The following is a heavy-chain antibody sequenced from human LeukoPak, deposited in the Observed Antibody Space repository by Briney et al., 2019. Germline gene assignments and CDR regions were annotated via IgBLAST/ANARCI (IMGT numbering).Heavy chain of an antibody. CDR3: ARDGNDWYSSGRYFDY. J-gene: IGHJ4*02. V-gene: IGHV7-4-1*02. CDR2: INTNTGNP. CDR1: GYTFTSYA. Sequence: ASVKVSCKASGYTFTSYAMNWVRQAPGQGLEWMGWINTNTGNPTYAQGFTGRFVFSLDTSVSTAYLQISSLKAEDTAVYYCARDGNDWYSSGRYFDYWGQGTLVTVSS. D-gene: IGHD6-19*01.